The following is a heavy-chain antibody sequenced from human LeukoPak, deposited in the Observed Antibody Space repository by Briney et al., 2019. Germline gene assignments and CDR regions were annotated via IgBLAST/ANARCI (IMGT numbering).Heavy chain of an antibody. CDR1: GYTFTGYY. J-gene: IGHJ3*02. D-gene: IGHD5-24*01. CDR2: IIPIFGTA. V-gene: IGHV1-69*05. Sequence: SVKVSCKASGYTFTGYYMHWVRQAPGQGLEWMGGIIPIFGTANYEQKFQGRVTITTDESTSTAYMELSSLRSEDTAVYYCARGWDVEMATIGDAFDIWGQGTMVTVSS. CDR3: ARGWDVEMATIGDAFDI.